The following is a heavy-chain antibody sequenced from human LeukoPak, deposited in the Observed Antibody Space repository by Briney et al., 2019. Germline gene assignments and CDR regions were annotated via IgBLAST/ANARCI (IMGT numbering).Heavy chain of an antibody. CDR2: ISGDGGST. V-gene: IGHV3-43*02. CDR3: AKDFEDTVVVPAAILQPLDYYYYGMDV. Sequence: PGGSLRLSCAASGFTVDEYSMHWFRQAPEKGLEWVSLISGDGGSTYYADSVKGRFTISRDNSKNSLYLQMNSLRTEDTALYYCAKDFEDTVVVPAAILQPLDYYYYGMDVWGQGTTVTVSS. J-gene: IGHJ6*02. CDR1: GFTVDEYS. D-gene: IGHD2-2*01.